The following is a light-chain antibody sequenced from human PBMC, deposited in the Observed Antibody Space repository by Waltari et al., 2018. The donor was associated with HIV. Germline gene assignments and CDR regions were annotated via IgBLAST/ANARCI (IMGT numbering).Light chain of an antibody. CDR3: CTYAASNVI. Sequence: QSALTQPRSVSGSPGQSVTISCTRTSSDVGNFNFTSWYQHLPGKAPKLVIYDVSKRPSGVPVRFSGSKSGNTASLPISGLQAEDEADYYCCTYAASNVIFGGGTKLTVL. CDR1: SSDVGNFNF. V-gene: IGLV2-11*01. CDR2: DVS. J-gene: IGLJ2*01.